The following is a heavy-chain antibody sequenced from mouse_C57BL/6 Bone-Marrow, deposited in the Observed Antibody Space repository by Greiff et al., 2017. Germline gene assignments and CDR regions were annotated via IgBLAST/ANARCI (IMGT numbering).Heavy chain of an antibody. CDR1: GFSLTSYG. V-gene: IGHV2-4*01. Sequence: QVQLQQSGPGLVQPSQSLSITCTVSGFSLTSYGVHWVRQPPGKGLEWLGVIWRGGSTDYNAAFISRLSISKDNSKSQVFFKMNSLQADDTAIYYCAKRGGSYWYFDVWGAGTTVTVSS. CDR3: AKRGGSYWYFDV. J-gene: IGHJ1*01. CDR2: IWRGGST.